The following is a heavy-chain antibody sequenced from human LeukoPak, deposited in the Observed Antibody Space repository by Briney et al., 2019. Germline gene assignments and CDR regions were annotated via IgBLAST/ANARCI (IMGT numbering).Heavy chain of an antibody. CDR3: GRDPDYGDPY. J-gene: IGHJ4*02. CDR2: ITSSGTTT. D-gene: IGHD4/OR15-4a*01. CDR1: GFSFSDSY. V-gene: IGHV3-11*01. Sequence: GGSLRLSCSASGFSFSDSYMSWFRLSPEKGLEWIAYITSSGTTTEYADSVKGRFTASRVNAKNSLYLQMNSLRHEDTAVYYCGRDPDYGDPYWGQGTLVTVSS.